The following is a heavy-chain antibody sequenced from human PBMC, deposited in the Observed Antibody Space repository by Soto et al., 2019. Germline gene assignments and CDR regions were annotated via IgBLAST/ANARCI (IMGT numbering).Heavy chain of an antibody. CDR2: ISFSGGTT. Sequence: RGPLRLSCDAYGFILYNYAMTWVRQGPGGGLEWVSTISFSGGTTYYADSVKGSITISRDNTNNTLFLEIISLRAEDTAIYYCAKDARAFGGGDCSNDYWGQGTLVTVSS. CDR3: AKDARAFGGGDCSNDY. D-gene: IGHD2-21*02. V-gene: IGHV3-23*01. J-gene: IGHJ4*02. CDR1: GFILYNYA.